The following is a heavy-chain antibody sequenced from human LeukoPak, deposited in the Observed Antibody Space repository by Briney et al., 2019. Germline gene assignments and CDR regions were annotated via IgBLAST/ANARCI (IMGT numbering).Heavy chain of an antibody. Sequence: GGSLRLSCAASGFTFSSYSINWVRQAPGKGLEWVSSISSSSSYIYYADSVKGRFTISRDNAKNSLYLQMNSLRAEDTAVYYCARGLKRWLQLRPPYYFDYWGQGTLVTVSS. V-gene: IGHV3-21*01. CDR2: ISSSSSYI. D-gene: IGHD5-24*01. CDR1: GFTFSSYS. CDR3: ARGLKRWLQLRPPYYFDY. J-gene: IGHJ4*02.